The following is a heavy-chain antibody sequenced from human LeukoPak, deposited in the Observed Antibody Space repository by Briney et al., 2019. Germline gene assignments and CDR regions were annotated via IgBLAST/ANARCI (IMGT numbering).Heavy chain of an antibody. J-gene: IGHJ2*01. V-gene: IGHV3-23*01. CDR3: ARVGPLATRSAGHYYFDL. CDR1: GFTFSNYA. CDR2: VSDKGDAA. D-gene: IGHD3-10*01. Sequence: GGSLRLSCAASGFTFSNYAMSWVRRAPGKGLEWFSTVSDKGDAAAHAHSVKGRFTISRDNAKNTLPLLMNILRAEDTAVYYCARVGPLATRSAGHYYFDLWGRGTLVTVSS.